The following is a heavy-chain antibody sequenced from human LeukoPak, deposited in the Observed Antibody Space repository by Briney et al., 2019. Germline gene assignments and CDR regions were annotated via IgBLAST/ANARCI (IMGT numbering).Heavy chain of an antibody. V-gene: IGHV3-23*01. D-gene: IGHD3-10*01. CDR3: AKDQGSGRRFNDAFDI. CDR1: GFTHCTYA. J-gene: IGHJ3*02. Sequence: GGPLRLFCAASGFTHCTYAMHGPPGATGEARVCVTGISDSGGGTYYGDSVKGRFTISRDNSKNTLYQQMTTLKAEDTAVYYGAKDQGSGRRFNDAFDIWGLGTMVTVSS. CDR2: ISDSGGGT.